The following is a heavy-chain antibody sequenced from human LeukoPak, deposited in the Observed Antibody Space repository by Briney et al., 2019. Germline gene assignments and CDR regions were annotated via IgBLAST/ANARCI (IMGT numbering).Heavy chain of an antibody. V-gene: IGHV2-70*11. Sequence: SGPAQVTPPQTLTLTCTFSGFSLSTSGMCVSWIRQPPGKALEWLARIDWDDDKYYSTSLKTRLTISKDTSKNQVVLTMTNMDPVDTATYYCARMVVATTRGAFDIWGHGRMVSVSS. CDR1: GFSLSTSGMC. CDR3: ARMVVATTRGAFDI. D-gene: IGHD5-12*01. CDR2: IDWDDDK. J-gene: IGHJ3*02.